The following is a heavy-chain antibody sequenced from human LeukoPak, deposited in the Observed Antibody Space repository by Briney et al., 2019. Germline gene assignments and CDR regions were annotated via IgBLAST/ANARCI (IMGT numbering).Heavy chain of an antibody. CDR3: ARYCSSTTCYDY. CDR1: GFTFSDYY. CDR2: ISSSSSYT. V-gene: IGHV3-11*03. Sequence: GGSLRLSCAASGFTFSDYYMSWIRQAPGKGLEGVSYISSSSSYTNYADSVKGRFTISRDNAKNSLYLQMNSLRAEDTAVYYCARYCSSTTCYDYWGQGTLVTVSS. D-gene: IGHD2-2*01. J-gene: IGHJ4*02.